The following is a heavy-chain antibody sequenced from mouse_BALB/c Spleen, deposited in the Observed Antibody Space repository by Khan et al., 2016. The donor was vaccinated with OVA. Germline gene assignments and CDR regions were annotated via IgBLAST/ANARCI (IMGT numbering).Heavy chain of an antibody. CDR1: GFSLSNYG. J-gene: IGHJ3*01. CDR2: IWAGGST. CDR3: GRAFYNGAWFAY. Sequence: QVQLKQSGPGLVAPSQTLSITCTVSGFSLSNYGIHWVRQSPGKGLEWLGVIWAGGSTNHNSALMSRLSISKDNSKSQVFLKMNSLQTDDTAMYYCGRAFYNGAWFAYWGQGTLVTVSA. V-gene: IGHV2-9*02. D-gene: IGHD1-3*01.